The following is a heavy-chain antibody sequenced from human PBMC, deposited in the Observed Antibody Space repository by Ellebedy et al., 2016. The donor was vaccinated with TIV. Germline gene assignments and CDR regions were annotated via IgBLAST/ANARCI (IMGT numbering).Heavy chain of an antibody. CDR2: FKIDASSA. CDR3: ARGYNSGLDF. D-gene: IGHD5-18*01. Sequence: HTGGSLRLSCATSGFTFTSHYMHWVRQVPGKGLVWVSRFKIDASSASYTDSVEGRFTISADNAKSILYLQMNGLRAEDTAVYYCARGYNSGLDFWGQGTLVTVSS. V-gene: IGHV3-74*01. J-gene: IGHJ4*02. CDR1: GFTFTSHY.